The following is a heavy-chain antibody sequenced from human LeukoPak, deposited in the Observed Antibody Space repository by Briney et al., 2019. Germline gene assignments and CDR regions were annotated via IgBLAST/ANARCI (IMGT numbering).Heavy chain of an antibody. CDR1: GFTFSSYW. D-gene: IGHD2-2*01. V-gene: IGHV3-74*01. CDR3: ARGVMPQLPDWFDP. Sequence: GGSLRLSCAASGFTFSSYWMQWVRQAPGKGLVWVSRLSPDGSSTTSADSVKGRFTISRDNAKNSLYLQMNSLRAEDTAVYYCARGVMPQLPDWFDPWGQGTLVTVSS. CDR2: LSPDGSST. J-gene: IGHJ5*02.